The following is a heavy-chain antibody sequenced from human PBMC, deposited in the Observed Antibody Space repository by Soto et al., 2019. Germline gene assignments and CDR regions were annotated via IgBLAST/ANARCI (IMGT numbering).Heavy chain of an antibody. V-gene: IGHV3-33*01. Sequence: QVQLVESGGGVVQPGRSLRLSCAASGFTFSSYGMHWVRQAPGKGLEWVAVIWYDGSNKYYADSVKGRFTISRDNSKNTLYLQMNSLRAEDTAVYYCASQQAAGYYYYGMDVWGQGTTVTVSS. CDR2: IWYDGSNK. J-gene: IGHJ6*02. D-gene: IGHD6-13*01. CDR3: ASQQAAGYYYYGMDV. CDR1: GFTFSSYG.